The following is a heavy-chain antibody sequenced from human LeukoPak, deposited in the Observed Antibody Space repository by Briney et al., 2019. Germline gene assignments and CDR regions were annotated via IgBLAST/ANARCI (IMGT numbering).Heavy chain of an antibody. CDR2: IKTDGSIA. D-gene: IGHD3-22*01. CDR3: ASSYYYDSSGYYWYFDL. J-gene: IGHJ2*01. Sequence: PGGSLRLSCAASGFSFSFYWMHWVRQAPGKGPVWVSRIKTDGSIADYADSVKGRFTISRDNAKNSLYLQMNSLRAEDTAVYYCASSYYYDSSGYYWYFDLWGRGTLVTVSS. V-gene: IGHV3-74*01. CDR1: GFSFSFYW.